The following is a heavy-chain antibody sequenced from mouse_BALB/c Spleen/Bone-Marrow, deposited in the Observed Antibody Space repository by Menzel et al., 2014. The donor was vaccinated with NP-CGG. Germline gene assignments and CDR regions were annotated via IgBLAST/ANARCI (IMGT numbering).Heavy chain of an antibody. Sequence: VMLVESGPGLVAPSQSLSITCTVSGFSLTTYGVHWVRPPPGKGLEWLGAIWAGGSTNYNLALMSRLSISKDNSKSQVFLKMNSRQTDDTAMYCCARAHYDYVLFDYWGQGTTLTVSS. D-gene: IGHD2-4*01. V-gene: IGHV2-9*02. CDR3: ARAHYDYVLFDY. CDR2: IWAGGST. CDR1: GFSLTTYG. J-gene: IGHJ2*01.